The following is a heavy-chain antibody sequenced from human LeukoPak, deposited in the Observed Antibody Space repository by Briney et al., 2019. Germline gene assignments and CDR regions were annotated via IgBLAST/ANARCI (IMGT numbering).Heavy chain of an antibody. J-gene: IGHJ3*02. V-gene: IGHV3-7*01. CDR2: INHNGNVN. D-gene: IGHD6-13*01. CDR1: GFTFSSYW. CDR3: ARVKGSSSSWYDAFDI. Sequence: GGSLRLSCAASGFTFSSYWMNWARQAPGKGLEWVASINHNGNVNYYVDSVKGRFTISRDNAKNTLYLQMNSLRAEDTAVYYCARVKGSSSSWYDAFDIWGQGTMVTVSS.